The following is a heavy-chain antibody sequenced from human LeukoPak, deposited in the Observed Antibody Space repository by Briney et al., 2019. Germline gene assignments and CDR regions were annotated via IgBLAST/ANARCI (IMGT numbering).Heavy chain of an antibody. CDR1: GFTFTNYV. CDR3: VRDNYFNIDY. V-gene: IGHV3-74*01. Sequence: GGSLRLSCAVSGFTFTNYVMHWVRQAPGEGLVWVSRINHDGSHITYADSVKGRSTISRDNAKNTLYLQMNSLRGDDTAIYYCVRDNYFNIDYWGQGTLVTVSS. D-gene: IGHD4-11*01. J-gene: IGHJ4*02. CDR2: INHDGSHI.